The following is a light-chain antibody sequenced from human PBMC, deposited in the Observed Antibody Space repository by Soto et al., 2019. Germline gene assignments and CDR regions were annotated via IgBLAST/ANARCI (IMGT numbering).Light chain of an antibody. Sequence: DIQMTQSPSSLSASVGDRVTITYRASQSISTYLNWYQQKPGKAPKNLIYAASSLESGVPSRFSGSGSGTDFTLTISSLQPEDFATYYCQQSYSAPRTFGQGTKLDIK. CDR2: AAS. CDR1: QSISTY. V-gene: IGKV1-39*01. J-gene: IGKJ2*01. CDR3: QQSYSAPRT.